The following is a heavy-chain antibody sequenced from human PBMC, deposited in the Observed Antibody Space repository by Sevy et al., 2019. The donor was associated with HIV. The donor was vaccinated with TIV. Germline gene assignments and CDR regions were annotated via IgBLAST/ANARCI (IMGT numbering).Heavy chain of an antibody. CDR1: GFTVNDKY. CDR2: IFSSGST. Sequence: WGSLRLSCAISGFTVNDKYIIWVRQAPGKGLEWVSVIFSSGSTYYADSAKGRFTISRDNSKNTVELQMNSVGAEDTAVYYCVSLFLSYRSGWSYFDYWGQGTLVTVSS. CDR3: VSLFLSYRSGWSYFDY. D-gene: IGHD6-19*01. J-gene: IGHJ4*02. V-gene: IGHV3-66*02.